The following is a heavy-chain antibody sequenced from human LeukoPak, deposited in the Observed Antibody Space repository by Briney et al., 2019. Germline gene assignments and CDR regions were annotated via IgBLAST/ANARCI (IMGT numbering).Heavy chain of an antibody. CDR2: ISYDGSNK. Sequence: GGSLRLSWAASGFTFSSYTMHWVRQAPGKGLEWVAVISYDGSNKYYADSVKGRFTISRDNSKNTLYLQMNSLRGEDTAVHYCARDTGELYGDCFDYWGQGTLVTVSS. CDR3: ARDTGELYGDCFDY. V-gene: IGHV3-30-3*01. CDR1: GFTFSSYT. D-gene: IGHD4-17*01. J-gene: IGHJ4*02.